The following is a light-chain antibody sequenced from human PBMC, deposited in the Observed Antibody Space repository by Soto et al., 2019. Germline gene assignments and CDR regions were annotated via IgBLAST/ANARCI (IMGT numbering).Light chain of an antibody. CDR1: QRVSSSC. Sequence: EIVLTQSPGTLSLSPGERATLSCRASQRVSSSCLAWYQQKPGQAPRLLIYGASSRATGIPDRFSGSGSGTDFTLTISRLEPEDFAVYYCQQYGSSPQTFGQGTRLEIK. CDR2: GAS. CDR3: QQYGSSPQT. J-gene: IGKJ5*01. V-gene: IGKV3-20*01.